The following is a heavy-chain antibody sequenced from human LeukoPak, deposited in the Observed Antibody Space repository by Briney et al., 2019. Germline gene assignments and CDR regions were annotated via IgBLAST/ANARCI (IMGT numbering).Heavy chain of an antibody. V-gene: IGHV3-23*01. CDR1: GFTFSHYA. CDR2: ITGGGGDT. Sequence: GGSLRLSCAASGFTFSHYAMAWVRQAPGKEPEWVSVITGGGGDTYEIDSVQGRFTISRDNSKNTLSLQMNTLRAEDTAVYFCAKENPVGGTNYFDYWGQGTLVTVSS. J-gene: IGHJ4*02. CDR3: AKENPVGGTNYFDY. D-gene: IGHD1-26*01.